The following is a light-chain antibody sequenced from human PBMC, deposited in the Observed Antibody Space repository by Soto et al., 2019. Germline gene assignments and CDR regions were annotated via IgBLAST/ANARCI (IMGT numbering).Light chain of an antibody. CDR3: QQLNSYPYT. Sequence: EVVLTQSPATLSLSPGERATLSCRASQSVSRHLAWYQQKPGQAPRLLILDASDRATGIPARFSGSGSGTNFTLTISSLEPEDFAVYYCQQLNSYPYTVGQGTKLEIK. J-gene: IGKJ2*01. CDR1: QSVSRH. V-gene: IGKV3-11*01. CDR2: DAS.